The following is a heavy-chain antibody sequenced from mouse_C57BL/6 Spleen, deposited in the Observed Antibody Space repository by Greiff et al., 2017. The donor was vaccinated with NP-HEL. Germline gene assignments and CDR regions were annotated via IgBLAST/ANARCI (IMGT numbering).Heavy chain of an antibody. D-gene: IGHD1-1*01. CDR1: GFTFSSYT. CDR3: ARRDYYGSSSYFDY. Sequence: EVQRVEPGGGLVKPGGSLKLSCAASGFTFSSYTMPWVRQTPEKRLEWVATISGGGGNTYYPDSVKGRFTISRDNAKNTLYLQMSSLRSEDTALYYCARRDYYGSSSYFDYWGQGTTLTVSS. V-gene: IGHV5-9*01. CDR2: ISGGGGNT. J-gene: IGHJ2*01.